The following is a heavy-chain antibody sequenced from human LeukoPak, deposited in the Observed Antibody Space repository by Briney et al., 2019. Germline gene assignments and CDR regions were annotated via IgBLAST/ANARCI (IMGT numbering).Heavy chain of an antibody. CDR2: IRYDGSNK. D-gene: IGHD3-3*01. V-gene: IGHV3-30*02. CDR3: AKAKGITIFGVVHDAFDI. CDR1: GFTSSSYG. J-gene: IGHJ3*02. Sequence: GGSLRLSCAASGFTSSSYGMHWVRQAPGKGLEWVAFIRYDGSNKYYADSVKGRFTISRDNSKNTLYLQMNSLRAEDTAVYYCAKAKGITIFGVVHDAFDIWGQGTMVTVSS.